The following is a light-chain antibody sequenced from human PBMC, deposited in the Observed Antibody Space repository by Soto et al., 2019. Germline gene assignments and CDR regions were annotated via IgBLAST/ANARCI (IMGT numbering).Light chain of an antibody. Sequence: DIQMTQSPSSLSASAGDRVTITCRASQSISSYLNWYQQKPGKAPNLLIYAASSLQSGVPSKFSGSGSGTDFTLTISSLQPEDFATYYCQQSYSSPFTFGPGTKVDIK. CDR3: QQSYSSPFT. CDR1: QSISSY. V-gene: IGKV1-39*01. J-gene: IGKJ3*01. CDR2: AAS.